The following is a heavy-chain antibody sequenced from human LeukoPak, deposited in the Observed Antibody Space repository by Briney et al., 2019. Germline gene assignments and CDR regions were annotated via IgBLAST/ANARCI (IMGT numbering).Heavy chain of an antibody. Sequence: SETLSLXCAVYGGSFSGYYWSWIRQPPGKELEWIGEINHSGSTNYNPSLKSRVTISVDMSKNQFSLKLSSVTAADTAVYYCARGYNLFDYWGQGTLVTVSS. D-gene: IGHD5-24*01. CDR3: ARGYNLFDY. CDR1: GGSFSGYY. CDR2: INHSGST. V-gene: IGHV4-34*01. J-gene: IGHJ4*02.